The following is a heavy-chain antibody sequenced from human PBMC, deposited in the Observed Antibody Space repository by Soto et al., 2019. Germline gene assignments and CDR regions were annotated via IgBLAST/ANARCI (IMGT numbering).Heavy chain of an antibody. J-gene: IGHJ6*02. V-gene: IGHV4-59*01. CDR1: GGSISTYY. D-gene: IGHD1-1*01. CDR3: ARGDGIQLGSLAGLYYYHNMDV. Sequence: QVQLRESGPGLVKSSETLSLTCTVSGGSISTYYWSWVRQPPGKGLEWIGHIYYSGTATYNPSLSSRVTISVDTSKNQFSLRLSSVTAADTAVYYCARGDGIQLGSLAGLYYYHNMDVWGQGTTVTVYS. CDR2: IYYSGTA.